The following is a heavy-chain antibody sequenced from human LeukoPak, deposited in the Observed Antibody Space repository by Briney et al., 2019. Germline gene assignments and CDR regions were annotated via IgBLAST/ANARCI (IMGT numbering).Heavy chain of an antibody. J-gene: IGHJ4*02. Sequence: GGSLRLSCAASGFTFSSYEMNWVRQAPGKGLEWVGFIRSIIYGGTPEYAASVKGRFTISRDDSRGIAYLQMNSLNIEDTAVYYCTRDQTPYYWGQGTLVTVSS. V-gene: IGHV3-49*04. CDR2: IRSIIYGGTP. CDR3: TRDQTPYY. CDR1: GFTFSSYE.